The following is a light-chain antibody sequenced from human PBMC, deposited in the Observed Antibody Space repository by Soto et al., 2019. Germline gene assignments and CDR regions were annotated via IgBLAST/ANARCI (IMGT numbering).Light chain of an antibody. CDR2: GAS. V-gene: IGKV3-20*01. CDR3: QQYGSSPGT. CDR1: QSVSSSY. J-gene: IGKJ1*01. Sequence: EIVLTQSPGTLSLSPGERATLPCRASQSVSSSYLAWYQQKPGQAPRLLIYGASSRATGIPDRFSGSGSGTDFPLTISRLEPEDFAVYYRQQYGSSPGTFGQGTKVEIK.